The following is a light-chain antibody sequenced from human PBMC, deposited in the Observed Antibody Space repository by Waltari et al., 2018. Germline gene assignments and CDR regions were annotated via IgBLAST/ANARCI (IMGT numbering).Light chain of an antibody. V-gene: IGKV1-5*03. J-gene: IGKJ1*01. CDR2: KAS. CDR3: XXXXXSSWA. CDR1: QSISRW. Sequence: DIQMTQSPSTLSASVGDRVTLTCRASQSISRWLDWYQQKPGKAPNLLIYKASSLESGVXXRFXXXXXGXXXXXXISSLQPDXFANYXCXXXXXSSWAXGQGTQVXXK.